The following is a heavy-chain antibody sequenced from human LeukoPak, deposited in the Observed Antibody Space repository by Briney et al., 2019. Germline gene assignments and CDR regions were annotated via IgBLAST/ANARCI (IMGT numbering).Heavy chain of an antibody. CDR2: IYYSGTS. CDR1: GGSINNSPFY. CDR3: ARDPRVPSADAATPVWFDP. D-gene: IGHD2-15*01. V-gene: IGHV4-39*07. J-gene: IGHJ5*02. Sequence: SETLSLTCSVSGGSINNSPFYWGWIRQPPGKGLEWIGSIYYSGTSDYKPSLKSRATISIDTSKNQFSLKLSSVTAADTAVYYCARDPRVPSADAATPVWFDPWGQGTLVTVSS.